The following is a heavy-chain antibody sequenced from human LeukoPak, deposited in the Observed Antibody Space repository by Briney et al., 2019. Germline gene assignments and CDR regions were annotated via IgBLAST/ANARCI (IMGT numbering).Heavy chain of an antibody. CDR2: THYSGST. CDR3: ARSSLRNWFDS. CDR1: GGSISSYY. V-gene: IGHV4-59*08. D-gene: IGHD6-6*01. J-gene: IGHJ5*01. Sequence: SETLSLTCTVSGGSISSYYWSWLRQPPGKGLEYIGYTHYSGSTNYNPSLKSRVTISLDTSGNQFSLKLSSVTAADTAVYYCARSSLRNWFDSWGQGTLVTVSS.